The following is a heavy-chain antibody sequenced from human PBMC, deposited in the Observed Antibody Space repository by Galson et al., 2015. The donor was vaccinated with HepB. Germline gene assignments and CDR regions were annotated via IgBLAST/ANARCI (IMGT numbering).Heavy chain of an antibody. Sequence: CAISGDSVSSNSAAWNWIRQSPSRGLEWLGRTYYRSKWYNDYAVSVKSRITINPDTSKNQFSLQLNSVTPEDTAVYYCAREDSSGHYYERYFDYWGQGTLVTVSS. D-gene: IGHD3-22*01. J-gene: IGHJ4*02. V-gene: IGHV6-1*01. CDR2: TYYRSKWYN. CDR1: GDSVSSNSAA. CDR3: AREDSSGHYYERYFDY.